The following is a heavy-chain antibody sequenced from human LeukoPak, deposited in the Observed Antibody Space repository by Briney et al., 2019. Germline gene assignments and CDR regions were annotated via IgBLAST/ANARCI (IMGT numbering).Heavy chain of an antibody. J-gene: IGHJ5*02. V-gene: IGHV3-30*04. CDR2: ISYDGSNK. Sequence: GTSLRLPCAASGFTFSSYAMHWVRQAPGKGLEWVAVISYDGSNKYYADSVKGRFTISRDNSKNTLYLQVNSLRVEDTAVYYCARDLHCSGGTCYSYSSHRNWFDPWGQGTLVTVSS. CDR1: GFTFSSYA. D-gene: IGHD2-15*01. CDR3: ARDLHCSGGTCYSYSSHRNWFDP.